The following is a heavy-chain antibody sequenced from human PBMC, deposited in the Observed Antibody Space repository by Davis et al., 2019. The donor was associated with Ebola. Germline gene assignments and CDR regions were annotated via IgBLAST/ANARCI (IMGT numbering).Heavy chain of an antibody. J-gene: IGHJ5*02. CDR3: ARGKTAAGTRGLSWFDP. CDR1: GYIFTSYA. D-gene: IGHD6-13*01. Sequence: AASVKVSCKASGYIFTSYAMHWVRQAPGQRLEWVGWINAGNGDTKYSQKFQGRVTITRDTSASTAYMELSSLRSEDTAVFYCARGKTAAGTRGLSWFDPWGPGTLVTVSS. CDR2: INAGNGDT. V-gene: IGHV1-3*01.